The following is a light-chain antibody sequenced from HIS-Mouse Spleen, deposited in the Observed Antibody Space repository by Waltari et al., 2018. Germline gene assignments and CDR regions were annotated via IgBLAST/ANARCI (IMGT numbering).Light chain of an antibody. CDR2: EDS. Sequence: SYELTQPPSVSVSPGQTARITCSGDALPTHYAYWYQQKSGQAPVLVIYEDSKRPSGIPGRFSGSSSGTMATLTISGAQVEDEADYYCYSTDSSGNHRVFGGGTKLTVL. CDR1: ALPTHY. CDR3: YSTDSSGNHRV. J-gene: IGLJ2*01. V-gene: IGLV3-10*01.